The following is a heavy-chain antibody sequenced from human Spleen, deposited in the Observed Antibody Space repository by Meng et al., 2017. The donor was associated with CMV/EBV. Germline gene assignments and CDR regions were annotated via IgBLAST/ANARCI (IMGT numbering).Heavy chain of an antibody. J-gene: IGHJ6*02. CDR2: SNPILGIA. D-gene: IGHD3-3*01. CDR3: ARHHDFWSGYPSGGYYYGMDV. Sequence: SVKVSCKASGGTFSSYTISWVRQAPEQGLEWMGRSNPILGIANYAQKFQGRVTITADKSTSTAYMELSSLRSEDTAVYYCARHHDFWSGYPSGGYYYGMDVWGQGTTVTVS. CDR1: GGTFSSYT. V-gene: IGHV1-69*02.